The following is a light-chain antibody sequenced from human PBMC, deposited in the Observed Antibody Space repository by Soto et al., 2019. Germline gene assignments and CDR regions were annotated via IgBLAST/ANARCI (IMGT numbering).Light chain of an antibody. CDR2: DAS. CDR1: QSVSSY. J-gene: IGKJ4*01. Sequence: EIVLTQSPATLSLSPGERATLSCRASQSVSSYLAWYQQKPGQAPRLLIYDASNRATGIPARFSGSGSGTDFPLPISSLEPEDFAVYYCQQRSNTLTLGGGTKVDIK. V-gene: IGKV3-11*01. CDR3: QQRSNTLT.